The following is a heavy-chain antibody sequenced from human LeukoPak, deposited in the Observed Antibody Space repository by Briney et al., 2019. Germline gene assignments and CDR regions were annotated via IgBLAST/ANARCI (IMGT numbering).Heavy chain of an antibody. V-gene: IGHV3-30*18. CDR3: AKDQGCSGGSCYYGMDV. D-gene: IGHD2-15*01. CDR2: ISYDGSNK. Sequence: GGSLRLSCAASGFTFSSYGMHWVRQAPGKGLEWVAVISYDGSNKYYADSVKGRFTISRDNSKNTLYLQMNSLRAEDTAVYYCAKDQGCSGGSCYYGMDVWGKGTTVTVSS. CDR1: GFTFSSYG. J-gene: IGHJ6*04.